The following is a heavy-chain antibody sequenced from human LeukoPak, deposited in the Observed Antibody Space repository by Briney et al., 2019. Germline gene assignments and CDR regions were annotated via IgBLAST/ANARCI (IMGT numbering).Heavy chain of an antibody. CDR1: GFTFSSYG. CDR3: ARETQGGGDAFDI. J-gene: IGHJ3*02. CDR2: INSDGSST. V-gene: IGHV3-74*01. D-gene: IGHD1-26*01. Sequence: GGSLRLSCAASGFTFSSYGVHWVRQAPGKGLVWVSHINSDGSSTSYAHSVKGRFTISRDNGKNTLYLQMNSLRAEDTAVYYCARETQGGGDAFDIWGQGTMVTVSS.